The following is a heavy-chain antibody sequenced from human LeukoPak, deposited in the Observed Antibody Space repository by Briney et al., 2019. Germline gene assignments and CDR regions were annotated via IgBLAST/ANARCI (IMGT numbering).Heavy chain of an antibody. J-gene: IGHJ3*02. CDR3: ARGGGGIVVVPAAIAFDI. Sequence: PSGTLSLTCAVSGGSISSSNWWSWVRQPPGKGLEWIGEIYHSGSTNYNPSLKSRVTISVDTSKNQFSLKVNSVTAADTAVYYCARGGGGIVVVPAAIAFDIWGQGTMVTVSS. D-gene: IGHD2-2*01. CDR2: IYHSGST. V-gene: IGHV4-4*02. CDR1: GGSISSSNW.